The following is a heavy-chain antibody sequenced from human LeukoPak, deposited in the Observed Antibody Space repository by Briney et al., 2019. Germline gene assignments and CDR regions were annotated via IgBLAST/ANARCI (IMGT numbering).Heavy chain of an antibody. CDR2: ISYDGSNK. D-gene: IGHD2-21*02. CDR3: AKDLEAYCGGDCYFDY. Sequence: GGSLRLSCAASGFTFSSYGMHWVRQAPGKGLEWVAVISYDGSNKYYADSVRGRFTISRDNSKNTLYLQMNSLRAEDTAVYYCAKDLEAYCGGDCYFDYWAREPWSPSPQ. V-gene: IGHV3-30*18. CDR1: GFTFSSYG. J-gene: IGHJ4*02.